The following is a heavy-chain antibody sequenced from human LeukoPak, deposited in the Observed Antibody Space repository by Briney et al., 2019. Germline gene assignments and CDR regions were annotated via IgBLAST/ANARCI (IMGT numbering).Heavy chain of an antibody. CDR1: GFTFSSYG. Sequence: PGGSLRLSCAASGFTFSSYGMHWVRQAPGKGLEWVAVIWYDGSNKYYADSVKGRFTISRDNSKNTLYLQMNSLRAEDTAVYYCAKKYYDILTGYYIDWFDPWGQGTLVTVSS. CDR3: AKKYYDILTGYYIDWFDP. V-gene: IGHV3-33*06. CDR2: IWYDGSNK. D-gene: IGHD3-9*01. J-gene: IGHJ5*02.